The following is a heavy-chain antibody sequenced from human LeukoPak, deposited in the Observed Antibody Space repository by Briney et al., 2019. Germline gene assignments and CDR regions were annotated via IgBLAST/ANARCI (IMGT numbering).Heavy chain of an antibody. CDR1: GYTFTSYG. V-gene: IGHV1-18*01. D-gene: IGHD3-16*01. CDR2: ISAYSGNT. Sequence: ASVKVSCKASGYTFTSYGISWVRQAPGQGLEWMGWISAYSGNTNYAQKLQGRVIMTTDTSTSTAYMELRSLRSDDTAVYYCARPIAGDYAMDVWGKGTTVTVSS. J-gene: IGHJ6*03. CDR3: ARPIAGDYAMDV.